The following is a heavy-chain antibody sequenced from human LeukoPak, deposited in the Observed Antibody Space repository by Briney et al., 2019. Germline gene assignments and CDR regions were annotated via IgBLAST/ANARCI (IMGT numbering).Heavy chain of an antibody. D-gene: IGHD3-22*01. V-gene: IGHV4-30-2*01. CDR3: ASENYYDSSGYLI. Sequence: SETLSLTCAVSGGSISSGGYSWSWIRQPPGKGLEWIGYIYHSGSTYYSPSLKSRVTISVDRSKNQFSLKLSSVTAADTAVYYCASENYYDSSGYLIWGQGTLVTVSS. CDR2: IYHSGST. J-gene: IGHJ4*02. CDR1: GGSISSGGYS.